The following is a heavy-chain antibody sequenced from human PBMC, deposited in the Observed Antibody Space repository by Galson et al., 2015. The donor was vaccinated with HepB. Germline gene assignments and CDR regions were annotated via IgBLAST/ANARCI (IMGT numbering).Heavy chain of an antibody. Sequence: SLRLSCAASGFTFSSYAMSWVRQAPGKGLEWVAAISYGGSNTYYADSVKGRFTISRDNSKNTLYLQMNSLRAEDTAVYYCAKDGETGGCCFDDWGQGTLVTVSS. CDR2: ISYGGSNT. D-gene: IGHD2-15*01. CDR1: GFTFSSYA. J-gene: IGHJ4*02. CDR3: AKDGETGGCCFDD. V-gene: IGHV3-30*04.